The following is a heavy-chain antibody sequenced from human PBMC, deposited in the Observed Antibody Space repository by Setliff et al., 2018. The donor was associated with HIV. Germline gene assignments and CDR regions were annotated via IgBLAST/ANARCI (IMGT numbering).Heavy chain of an antibody. Sequence: GGSLRLSCAAPGFTFSSYEMNWVRQAPGKGLEWVSYISSSGGTIYYADSVKGRFTISRDNAKKSLYLQMNSLRADDTAVYYCARAFSGYYFVYWGQGTLVTVSS. CDR1: GFTFSSYE. D-gene: IGHD3-3*01. CDR2: ISSSGGTI. V-gene: IGHV3-48*03. J-gene: IGHJ4*02. CDR3: ARAFSGYYFVY.